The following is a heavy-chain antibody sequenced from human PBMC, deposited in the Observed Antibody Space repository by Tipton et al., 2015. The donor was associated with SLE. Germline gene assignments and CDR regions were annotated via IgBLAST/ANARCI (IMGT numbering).Heavy chain of an antibody. D-gene: IGHD3-10*01. CDR1: GFTFSSYA. V-gene: IGHV3-30*04. CDR2: ISYDGSKK. CDR3: ARERISLITYYYGSGSLDY. Sequence: SLRLSCAASGFTFSSYAMHWVRQAPGKGLEWVAVISYDGSKKYYADSVKGRFTISRDNSKNTLYLQMNSLRAEDTAVYYCARERISLITYYYGSGSLDYWGQGTLVTVSS. J-gene: IGHJ4*02.